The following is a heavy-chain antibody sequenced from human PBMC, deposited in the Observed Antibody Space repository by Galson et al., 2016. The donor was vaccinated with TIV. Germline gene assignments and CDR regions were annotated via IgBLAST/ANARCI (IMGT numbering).Heavy chain of an antibody. D-gene: IGHD3-22*01. Sequence: LTCAVFGGSISNGDYYWSWIRQPPGKGLEWIGYIYYSGSTNLNPSLKSRLTLSVDRSKNRFSLNLSSVTAADTAVYYCARDAGTYYHALDLWGQGTLVAVSS. V-gene: IGHV4-30-4*01. CDR2: IYYSGST. CDR3: ARDAGTYYHALDL. J-gene: IGHJ3*01. CDR1: GGSISNGDYY.